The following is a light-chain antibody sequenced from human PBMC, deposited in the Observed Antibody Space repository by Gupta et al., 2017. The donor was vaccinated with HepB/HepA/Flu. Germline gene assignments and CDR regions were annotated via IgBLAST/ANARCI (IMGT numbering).Light chain of an antibody. Sequence: TQSPATPSLSPGERATLSCRASQSVSSYLAWYQQKPGQAPRLLIYDASNRATGIPARFSGSGSGTDFTLTISSLEPEDFAVYYCQQRSNWPLTFGGGTKVEIK. CDR2: DAS. V-gene: IGKV3-11*01. CDR1: QSVSSY. J-gene: IGKJ4*01. CDR3: QQRSNWPLT.